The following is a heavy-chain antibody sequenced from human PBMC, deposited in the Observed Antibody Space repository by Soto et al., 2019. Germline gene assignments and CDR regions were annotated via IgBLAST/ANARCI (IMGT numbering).Heavy chain of an antibody. CDR1: GYSFTSYW. CDR3: ATQGGYSSSSTSAYYYYGMDV. D-gene: IGHD6-6*01. V-gene: IGHV5-51*01. J-gene: IGHJ6*02. Sequence: PGESLKISCKGSGYSFTSYWIGWVRQMSGKGLEWMGIIYPGDSDTRYSPSFQGQVTISADKSISTAYLQWSSLKASDTDMYYCATQGGYSSSSTSAYYYYGMDVWGQGTTVTVSS. CDR2: IYPGDSDT.